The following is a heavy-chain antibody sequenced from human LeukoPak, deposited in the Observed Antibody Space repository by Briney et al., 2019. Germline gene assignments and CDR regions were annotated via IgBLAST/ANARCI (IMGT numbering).Heavy chain of an antibody. CDR2: INHSGST. D-gene: IGHD3-10*01. CDR1: GGSFSGYY. Sequence: SETLSLTCAVYGGSFSGYYWSWIRQPPGKGLEWIGEINHSGSTNYNPSLKSRVTISVDTSKNQFSLKLSSVTAEDTAVYYCAIPQYYGSGSDAFDIWGQGTMVTVSS. V-gene: IGHV4-34*01. J-gene: IGHJ3*02. CDR3: AIPQYYGSGSDAFDI.